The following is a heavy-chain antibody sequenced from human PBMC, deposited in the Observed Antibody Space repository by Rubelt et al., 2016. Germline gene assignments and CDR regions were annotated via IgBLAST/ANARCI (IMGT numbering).Heavy chain of an antibody. CDR1: GGSISSYY. J-gene: IGHJ4*02. Sequence: QVQLQESGPGLVKPSETLSLTCTVSGGSISSYYWSWIRQPPGKGLEWIGYIYYTGSTSYNPSLKSRVTISEDTSKNQFSLKMSSVTAAASAVYYCARQGSWYYFDHWGQGTLVTVSS. CDR2: IYYTGST. CDR3: ARQGSWYYFDH. D-gene: IGHD6-19*01. V-gene: IGHV4-59*08.